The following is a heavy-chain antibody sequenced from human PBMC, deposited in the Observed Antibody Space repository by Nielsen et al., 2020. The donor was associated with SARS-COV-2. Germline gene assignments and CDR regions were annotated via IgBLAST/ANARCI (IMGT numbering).Heavy chain of an antibody. J-gene: IGHJ4*02. V-gene: IGHV4-39*07. CDR1: GGSINSSSYY. Sequence: GSLRLSCTVSGGSINSSSYYWGWIRQPPGKGLEWIGSIYYSGSTYYNPSLKSRVTISVDTSKNQFSLKLSSVTAADTAVYYCARGPGSSGWYGGFDYWGQGTLVTVSS. CDR2: IYYSGST. CDR3: ARGPGSSGWYGGFDY. D-gene: IGHD6-19*01.